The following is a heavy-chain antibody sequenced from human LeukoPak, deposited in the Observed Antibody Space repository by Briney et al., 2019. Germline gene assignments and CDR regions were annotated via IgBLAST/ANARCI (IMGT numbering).Heavy chain of an antibody. Sequence: PSEILSLTCTVSGGSISSYYWSWIRQPPGKGLEWIGYIYYSGSTNYNPSLKSRVTISVDTSKNQFSLKLCSVTAADTAVYYCARLRGSLPPYFDYWGQGTLVTVSS. CDR1: GGSISSYY. J-gene: IGHJ4*02. CDR3: ARLRGSLPPYFDY. CDR2: IYYSGST. V-gene: IGHV4-59*01. D-gene: IGHD3-10*01.